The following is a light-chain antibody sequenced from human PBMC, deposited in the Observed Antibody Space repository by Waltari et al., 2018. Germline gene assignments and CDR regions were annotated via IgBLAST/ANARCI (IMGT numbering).Light chain of an antibody. CDR2: IDN. V-gene: IGLV1-44*01. J-gene: IGLJ3*02. Sequence: QSVLTQPPSASGTPGQRVTISCSGTSSNTGPNSVNWYQHLPVAAPQLLIYIDNQRPSGVPDRFSGSKSGSSATLAISGLQSEDEADYYCSSWDDSLKGPLFGGGTKLTVL. CDR1: SSNTGPNS. CDR3: SSWDDSLKGPL.